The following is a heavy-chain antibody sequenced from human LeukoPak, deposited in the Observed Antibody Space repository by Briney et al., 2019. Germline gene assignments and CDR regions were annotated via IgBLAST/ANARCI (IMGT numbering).Heavy chain of an antibody. CDR2: MNPNSGNT. CDR1: GGTFSSYA. Sequence: ASVKVSCKASGGTFSSYAINWVRQATGQGLEWMGWMNPNSGNTGYAQKFQGRVTMTRNTSISTAYMELSSLRSEGTAVYYCARVLTYYYGSSWFDPWGQGTLVTVSS. V-gene: IGHV1-8*02. D-gene: IGHD3-10*01. CDR3: ARVLTYYYGSSWFDP. J-gene: IGHJ5*02.